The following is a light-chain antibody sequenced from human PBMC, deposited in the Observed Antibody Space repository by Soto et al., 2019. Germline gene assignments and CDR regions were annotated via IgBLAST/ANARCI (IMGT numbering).Light chain of an antibody. CDR3: QQYDSSPLT. V-gene: IGKV3-20*01. Sequence: EIVLTQSPGTLSLSPGERATLSCRASQSVSSSYLSWYQQKPGQAPRLLFYAASIRATGIPDRFSGSGSGTDFTLTISRLEPEDFAVYYCQQYDSSPLTFGGGTKVEIK. CDR1: QSVSSSY. CDR2: AAS. J-gene: IGKJ4*01.